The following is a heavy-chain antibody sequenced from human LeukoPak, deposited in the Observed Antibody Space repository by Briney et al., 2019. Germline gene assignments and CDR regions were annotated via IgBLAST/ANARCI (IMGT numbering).Heavy chain of an antibody. CDR3: ARGRVGIVATIRQPSYYYGMDV. V-gene: IGHV4-34*01. J-gene: IGHJ6*02. CDR1: GGSFSGYY. D-gene: IGHD5-12*01. Sequence: SETLSLTCAVYGGSFSGYYWSWIRQPPGKGLEWIGEINHSGSTNYNPSLKSRVTISVDTSKNQFSLKLSSVTAADTAVYYCARGRVGIVATIRQPSYYYGMDVWGQGTTVTVSS. CDR2: INHSGST.